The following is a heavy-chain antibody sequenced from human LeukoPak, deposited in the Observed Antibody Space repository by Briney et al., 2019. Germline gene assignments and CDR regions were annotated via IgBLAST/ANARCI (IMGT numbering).Heavy chain of an antibody. D-gene: IGHD3-22*01. J-gene: IGHJ4*02. CDR2: ITPILGIA. Sequence: SVKVSCKASGGTFSSYAISWVRQAPGQGLEWMGRITPILGIANYAQKFQGRVTITADKSTSTAYMELSSLRSEDTAVYYCARGPTDYYDSSGYDFDYWGQGTLVTVSS. CDR1: GGTFSSYA. V-gene: IGHV1-69*04. CDR3: ARGPTDYYDSSGYDFDY.